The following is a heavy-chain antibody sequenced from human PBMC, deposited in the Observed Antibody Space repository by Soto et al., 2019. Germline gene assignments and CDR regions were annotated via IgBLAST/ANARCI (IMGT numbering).Heavy chain of an antibody. V-gene: IGHV4-31*03. CDR1: CCFIRRGGYY. CDR3: ASALTDSSGPSAFDY. CDR2: IYYSGST. Sequence: TSGTLSVTCTFSCCFIRRGGYYWSWVRQDPGKGLEWIGYIYYSGSTYYNPSLKSRVTISVDTSKNQFSLKLSSVTAADTAVYYCASALTDSSGPSAFDYWGQGTLVTVSS. D-gene: IGHD3-22*01. J-gene: IGHJ4*02.